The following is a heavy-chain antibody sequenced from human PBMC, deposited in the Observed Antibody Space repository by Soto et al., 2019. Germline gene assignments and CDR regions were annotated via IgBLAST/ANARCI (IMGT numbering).Heavy chain of an antibody. V-gene: IGHV1-69*01. CDR2: IIPIFGTA. Sequence: QVQLVQSGAEVKKPGSSVKVSCKASGGTFSSYAISWVRQAPGQALEWMGGIIPIFGTANYAQKFQGRVTITADESTSTAYMELSSLRSEDTAVYYCARTESSTRGYYYYGMDVWGQGTTVTVSS. CDR1: GGTFSSYA. CDR3: ARTESSTRGYYYYGMDV. D-gene: IGHD2-2*01. J-gene: IGHJ6*02.